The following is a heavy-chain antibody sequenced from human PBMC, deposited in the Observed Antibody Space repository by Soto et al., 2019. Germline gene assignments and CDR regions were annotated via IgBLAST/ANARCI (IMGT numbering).Heavy chain of an antibody. J-gene: IGHJ5*02. CDR2: IYHSGST. CDR1: GGSISSGGYS. CDR3: ARQLVYYGSGSANWFDP. V-gene: IGHV4-30-2*01. Sequence: SETLSLTCAVSGGSISSGGYSWSWIRQPPGKGLEWIGYIYHSGSTYYNPSLKSRVTISVDRSNNQFSLKLSSVTAADTAVYYCARQLVYYGSGSANWFDPWGQGTPVTVSS. D-gene: IGHD3-10*01.